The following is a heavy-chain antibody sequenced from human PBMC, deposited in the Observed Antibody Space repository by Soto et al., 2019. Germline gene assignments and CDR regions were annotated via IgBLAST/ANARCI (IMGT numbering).Heavy chain of an antibody. Sequence: EVQLVESAGGLVRPGGSLRLSCAASGFTFSSYWMHWVRQAPGKGLVWVSRMNEDGGTTDYADSVKGRFTISRDNAKNTLYLQMNSLRVEDTAVYYCASDLSGRADVWGQGTTVTVSS. D-gene: IGHD3-10*01. V-gene: IGHV3-74*02. J-gene: IGHJ6*02. CDR3: ASDLSGRADV. CDR1: GFTFSSYW. CDR2: MNEDGGTT.